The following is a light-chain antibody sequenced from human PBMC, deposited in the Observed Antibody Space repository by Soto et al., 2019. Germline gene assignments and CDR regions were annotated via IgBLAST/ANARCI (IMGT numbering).Light chain of an antibody. Sequence: QSVLTQPASVSGSPGQSITISCTGTSSDVGGHNFVSWYQQHPGKAPQLMIFGVNNRPSGVSNRFSGSKSGNTASLTISGLQAEDEADYYCSSYTSTSIPDVFGTGTKPTVL. CDR2: GVN. CDR1: SSDVGGHNF. J-gene: IGLJ1*01. V-gene: IGLV2-14*01. CDR3: SSYTSTSIPDV.